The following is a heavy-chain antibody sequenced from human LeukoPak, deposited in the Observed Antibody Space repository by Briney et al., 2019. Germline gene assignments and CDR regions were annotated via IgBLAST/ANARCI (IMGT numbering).Heavy chain of an antibody. V-gene: IGHV3-48*02. CDR3: ARIEVGATSGGTSDL. CDR2: ISSSSSTI. J-gene: IGHJ3*01. D-gene: IGHD1-26*01. Sequence: PGGSLRLSCAASGFMFSSYSMNWVRQVPGKGLEWISYISSSSSTIQYADSVKGRFTISRDNAKNSVYLQMNSLRDEDTAVYYCARIEVGATSGGTSDLWGPGTMVTVSS. CDR1: GFMFSSYS.